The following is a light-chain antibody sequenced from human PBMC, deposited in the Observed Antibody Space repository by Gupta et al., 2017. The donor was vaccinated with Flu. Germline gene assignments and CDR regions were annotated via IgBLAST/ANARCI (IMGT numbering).Light chain of an antibody. CDR1: QNINSY. J-gene: IGKJ1*01. Sequence: PTSLSASVGDRVTITCRASQNINSYLNWYQQRPGKAPRLLINAASRLQTGVPSRFSGSGSGKDFTLTINRLQPEDFATYHCQQSDSSPQTFGQGTKVAIK. CDR3: QQSDSSPQT. V-gene: IGKV1-39*01. CDR2: AAS.